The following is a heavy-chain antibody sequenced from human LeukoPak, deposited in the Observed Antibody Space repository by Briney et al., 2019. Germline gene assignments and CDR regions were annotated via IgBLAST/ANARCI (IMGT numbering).Heavy chain of an antibody. CDR2: IIPIFGTA. CDR3: ARDSEMATIMFDY. D-gene: IGHD5-24*01. V-gene: IGHV1-69*05. J-gene: IGHJ4*02. CDR1: GGTFSSYA. Sequence: SVKVSCKASGGTFSSYAISWVRQAPGQGLEWMGGIIPIFGTANYAQKFQGRVTMTRDMSTSTVYMELSSLRSEDTAVYYCARDSEMATIMFDYWGQGTLVTVSS.